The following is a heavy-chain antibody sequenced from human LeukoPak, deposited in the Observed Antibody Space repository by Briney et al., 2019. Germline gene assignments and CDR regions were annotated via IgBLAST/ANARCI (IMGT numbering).Heavy chain of an antibody. J-gene: IGHJ4*02. CDR1: GGSVSSGSYY. CDR3: ARAAHNPGIAVAGFDY. CDR2: IYYSGIT. Sequence: KPSETLSLTCTVSGGSVSSGSYYWSWIRQPPGKGLEWIRYIYYSGITNYNPSLKSRVSISVDTSKNQFSLKLSSVTAADTAVYYCARAAHNPGIAVAGFDYWGQGTLVTVSS. V-gene: IGHV4-61*01. D-gene: IGHD6-19*01.